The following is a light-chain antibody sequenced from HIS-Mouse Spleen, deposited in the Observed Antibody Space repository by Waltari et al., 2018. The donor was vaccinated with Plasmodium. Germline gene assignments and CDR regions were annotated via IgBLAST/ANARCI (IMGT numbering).Light chain of an antibody. CDR1: QGIRND. CDR2: AAS. Sequence: AIRMTQSPSSFSASTGDRVTITCRASQGIRNDLGWYQQKPGKAPKLLIYAASSLQSGVPSRFSGSGSGTDFTLTISSLQPEDFATYYCLQDYNYPYTIGQGTKLEIK. V-gene: IGKV1-6*01. J-gene: IGKJ2*01. CDR3: LQDYNYPYT.